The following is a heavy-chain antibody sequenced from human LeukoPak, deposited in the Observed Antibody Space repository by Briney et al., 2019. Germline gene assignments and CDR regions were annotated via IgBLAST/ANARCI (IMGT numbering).Heavy chain of an antibody. D-gene: IGHD3-9*01. V-gene: IGHV4-59*01. CDR2: IYYSGST. CDR1: GGSISSYY. CDR3: ARIPALVDWLP. Sequence: SETLSLTCTVSGGSISSYYWSWIRQPPGKGLEWIGYIYYSGSTNYNPSLKSRVTISVDTSKNQFSLKLSSVTAADTAVYYCARIPALVDWLPWGQGTLVTVSS. J-gene: IGHJ5*02.